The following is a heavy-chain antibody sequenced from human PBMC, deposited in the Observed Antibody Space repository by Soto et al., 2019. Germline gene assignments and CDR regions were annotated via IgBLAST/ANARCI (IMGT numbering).Heavy chain of an antibody. J-gene: IGHJ6*02. V-gene: IGHV6-1*01. Sequence: SQTLSLTFAISVDSVSSNSAAWNWIRQSPSRGLEWLGRTYYRSKWYNDYAVSVKSRITINPDTSKNQFSLQLNSVTPEDTAVYYCARVVVVPAADYYYGMDVWGQGTTVTVSS. D-gene: IGHD2-2*01. CDR2: TYYRSKWYN. CDR3: ARVVVVPAADYYYGMDV. CDR1: VDSVSSNSAA.